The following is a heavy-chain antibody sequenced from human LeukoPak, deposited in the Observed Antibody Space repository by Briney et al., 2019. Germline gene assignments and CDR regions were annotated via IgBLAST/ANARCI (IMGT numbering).Heavy chain of an antibody. Sequence: GGSLRLSCAASGFTFSSYGMHWVRQAPGKGLEWVAFIRYDGSNKYYADSVKGRFTVSGDNAQDSLYLQLNNLKAGDTAVYYCARALTRDALDLWGQGTMVTVSS. J-gene: IGHJ3*01. CDR3: ARALTRDALDL. CDR2: IRYDGSNK. CDR1: GFTFSSYG. V-gene: IGHV3-30*02.